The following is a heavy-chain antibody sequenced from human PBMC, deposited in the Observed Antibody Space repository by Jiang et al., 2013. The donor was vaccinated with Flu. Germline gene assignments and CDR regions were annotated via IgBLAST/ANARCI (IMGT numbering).Heavy chain of an antibody. Sequence: GAEVKKPGESLRISYKASEYTFDNDWIGWVRQMPGKGLEWMGITYVPHSDTQYSPSAHGQVTISVDKSINTAYLQWSSLKASDSGLYYCARRCMACTTSSNWLHPWGQGTLVTVSS. CDR3: ARRCMACTTSSNWLHP. CDR2: TYVPHSDT. D-gene: IGHD2-8*01. V-gene: IGHV5-51*03. J-gene: IGHJ5*02. CDR1: EYTFDNDW.